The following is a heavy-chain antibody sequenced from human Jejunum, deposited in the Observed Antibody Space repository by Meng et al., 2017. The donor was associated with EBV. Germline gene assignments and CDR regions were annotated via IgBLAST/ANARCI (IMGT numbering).Heavy chain of an antibody. CDR2: INVISGNT. CDR1: GYTFTGYD. CDR3: ARVENPGAEYFQH. V-gene: IGHV1-8*01. Sequence: VQLVRSGAEVKKPGASVNVSCKASGYTFTGYDINWVRKVTGQVLEWMGWINVISGNTGYEQKFQGRITMTRDPSINTAYMELSSLRSDDTAVYYCARVENPGAEYFQHWGQGTLVTVSS. D-gene: IGHD1-14*01. J-gene: IGHJ1*01.